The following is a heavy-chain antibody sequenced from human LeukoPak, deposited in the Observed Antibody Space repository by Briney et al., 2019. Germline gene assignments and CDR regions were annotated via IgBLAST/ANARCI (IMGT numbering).Heavy chain of an antibody. J-gene: IGHJ5*02. V-gene: IGHV4-31*03. D-gene: IGHD2-2*01. Sequence: PSETLPLTCTVSGGSISSGGYYWSWIRQHPGKGLEWIGYIYYSGSTYYNPSLKSRVTISVDTSKNQFSLKLSSVTAADTAVYYCATLYQPLPILGDWFDPWGQGTLVTVSS. CDR1: GGSISSGGYY. CDR2: IYYSGST. CDR3: ATLYQPLPILGDWFDP.